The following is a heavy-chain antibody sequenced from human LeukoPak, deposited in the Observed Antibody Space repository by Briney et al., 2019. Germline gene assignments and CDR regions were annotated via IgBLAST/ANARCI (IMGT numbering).Heavy chain of an antibody. D-gene: IGHD2-21*01. Sequence: NSSETLSLICSVPGGSLNSFSHYWAWIRQPPGKGLEWIGCIFSSGSTYYNPSLQSRVTFSLDKSNNHFALKLTSLTAADTAVYYCVRGLAHGGIANWFDPWGQGTLVTVSS. CDR3: VRGLAHGGIANWFDP. V-gene: IGHV4-39*06. J-gene: IGHJ5*02. CDR1: GGSLNSFSHY. CDR2: IFSSGST.